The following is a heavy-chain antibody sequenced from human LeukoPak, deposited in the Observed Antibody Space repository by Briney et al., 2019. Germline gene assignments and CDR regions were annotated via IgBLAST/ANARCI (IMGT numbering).Heavy chain of an antibody. V-gene: IGHV3-20*04. CDR1: GFTFASYA. Sequence: GGSLRLSCAASGFTFASYAMSWVRQAPGKGLEWVSGINWNGGSTGYADSVKGRFTISRDNAKNSLYLQMNSLRAEDTALYYCAREGYSSSWYGNWYFDLWGRGTLVTVSS. CDR2: INWNGGST. CDR3: AREGYSSSWYGNWYFDL. D-gene: IGHD6-13*01. J-gene: IGHJ2*01.